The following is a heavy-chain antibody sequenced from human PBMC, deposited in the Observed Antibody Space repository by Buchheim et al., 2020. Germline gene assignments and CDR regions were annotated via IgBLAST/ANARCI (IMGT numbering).Heavy chain of an antibody. V-gene: IGHV3-30*18. Sequence: QVQLVESGGGVVQPGRSLRLSCAASGFTFSSYGMHWVRQAPGKGLEWVAVISYDGSNKYCADSVKGRFTISRDNPKNTLSLQMNSLRAEDTAVYYCAKGVYSSGWRYYYYYYGMDVWGQGTT. J-gene: IGHJ6*02. CDR2: ISYDGSNK. D-gene: IGHD6-19*01. CDR3: AKGVYSSGWRYYYYYYGMDV. CDR1: GFTFSSYG.